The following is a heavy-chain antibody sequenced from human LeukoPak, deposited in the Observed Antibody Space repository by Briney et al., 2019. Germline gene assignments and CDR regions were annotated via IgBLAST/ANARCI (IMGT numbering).Heavy chain of an antibody. Sequence: GGSLRLSCAASGFTFRSYGMTWVRQAPGKGLEWVSAISGSGDSTYYADSVKGRFTISRDNSKNTLYLQMNSLRAEDTAVYYCARGRDYGVSVGAFDIWGQGTMVTVSS. D-gene: IGHD4-17*01. V-gene: IGHV3-23*01. CDR3: ARGRDYGVSVGAFDI. CDR2: ISGSGDST. CDR1: GFTFRSYG. J-gene: IGHJ3*02.